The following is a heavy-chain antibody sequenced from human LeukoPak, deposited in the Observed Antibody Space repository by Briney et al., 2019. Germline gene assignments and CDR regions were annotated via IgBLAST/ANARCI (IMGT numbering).Heavy chain of an antibody. D-gene: IGHD5-18*01. V-gene: IGHV3-30*02. CDR2: IRYDGSNK. Sequence: GGTLRLSCAASGFTFSSYGMSWVRQAPGKGLEWVAFIRYDGSNKYYADSVKGRFTISRDNSKNTLYLQMNSLRAEDTAVYYCAKDGYSYGYGLSQFDYWGQGTLVTVSS. CDR1: GFTFSSYG. CDR3: AKDGYSYGYGLSQFDY. J-gene: IGHJ4*02.